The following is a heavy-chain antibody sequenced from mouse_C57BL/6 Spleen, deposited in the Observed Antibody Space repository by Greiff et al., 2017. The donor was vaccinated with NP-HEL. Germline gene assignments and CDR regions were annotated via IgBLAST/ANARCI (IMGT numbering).Heavy chain of an antibody. Sequence: EVKLQESGPGLVKPSQSLSLTCSVTGYSITSGYYWNWIRQFPGNKLEWMGYISYDGSNNYNPSLKNRISITRDTSKNQFFLKLNSVTTEDTATYYCAREDYDLAWFAYWGQGTLVTVSA. CDR2: ISYDGSN. CDR3: AREDYDLAWFAY. J-gene: IGHJ3*01. CDR1: GYSITSGYY. V-gene: IGHV3-6*01. D-gene: IGHD2-4*01.